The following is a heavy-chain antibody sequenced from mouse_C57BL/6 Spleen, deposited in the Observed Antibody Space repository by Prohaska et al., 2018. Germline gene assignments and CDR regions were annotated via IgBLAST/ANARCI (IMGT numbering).Heavy chain of an antibody. V-gene: IGHV11-2*01. CDR2: MNSDGLAI. CDR3: MRYGNYWYFDV. J-gene: IGHJ1*03. CDR1: GFTFSGFW. D-gene: IGHD2-1*01. Sequence: EVQLLETGGGLVQPGGSRGLSCEGSGFTFSGFWMSWVRHTPGKTLEWIGDMNSDGLAINYAPSIKDRFTIFRDNDKSTLYLQMSNVRSEDTATYFCMRYGNYWYFDVWGTGTTVTVSS.